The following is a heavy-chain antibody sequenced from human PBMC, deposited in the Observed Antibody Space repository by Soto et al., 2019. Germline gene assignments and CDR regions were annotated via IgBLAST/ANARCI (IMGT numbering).Heavy chain of an antibody. CDR2: INPNSGGT. D-gene: IGHD1-1*01. CDR3: AGELEPYYYYYGMDV. Sequence: ASVKVSCKASGYTFTGYYMHWVRQAPGQGLEWMGWINPNSGGTNYAQKFQGRVTMTRDTSISTAYMELSRLRSDDTAVYYCAGELEPYYYYYGMDVWGQGTTVTVS. J-gene: IGHJ6*02. CDR1: GYTFTGYY. V-gene: IGHV1-2*02.